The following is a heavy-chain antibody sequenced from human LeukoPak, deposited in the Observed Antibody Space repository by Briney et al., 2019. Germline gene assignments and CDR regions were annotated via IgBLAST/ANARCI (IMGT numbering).Heavy chain of an antibody. CDR2: ISAYNGNT. CDR1: GYTFTDYF. Sequence: ASVMVSCKTSGYTFTDYFMHWVRQAPGQGLEWMGWISAYNGNTNYAQKLQGRVTMTTDTSTSTAYMELRSLRSDDTAVYYCARDPSYGDYVPDYWGQGTLVTVSS. J-gene: IGHJ4*02. D-gene: IGHD4-17*01. CDR3: ARDPSYGDYVPDY. V-gene: IGHV1-18*04.